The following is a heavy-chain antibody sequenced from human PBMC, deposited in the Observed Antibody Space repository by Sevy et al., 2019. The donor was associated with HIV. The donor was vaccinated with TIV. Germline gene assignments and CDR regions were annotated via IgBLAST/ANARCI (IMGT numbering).Heavy chain of an antibody. V-gene: IGHV1-69*13. CDR2: IIPIFGTA. Sequence: ASVKVSCKASGGTFSSYAISWVRQAPGQGLEWMGGIIPIFGTANYAQKFQGRVTITADESTSTAYMGLSSLRSEDTAVYYCARTTVEVPVVVVAADYYYGMDVWGQGTTVTVSS. D-gene: IGHD2-15*01. CDR1: GGTFSSYA. J-gene: IGHJ6*02. CDR3: ARTTVEVPVVVVAADYYYGMDV.